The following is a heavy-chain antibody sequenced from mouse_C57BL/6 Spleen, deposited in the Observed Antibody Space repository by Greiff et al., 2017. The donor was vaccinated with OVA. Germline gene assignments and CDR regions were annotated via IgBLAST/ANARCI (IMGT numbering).Heavy chain of an antibody. CDR2: INPNNGGT. CDR1: GYTFTDYY. CDR3: ARRDLYGSSLYYYAMDY. J-gene: IGHJ4*01. V-gene: IGHV1-26*01. Sequence: EVKLQQSGPELVKPGASVKISCKASGYTFTDYYMNWVKQSHGQSLEWIGDINPNNGGTSYNQKFKGKATLTVDKSSSTAYMELRSLTSEDSAVYYCARRDLYGSSLYYYAMDYWGQGTSVTVSS. D-gene: IGHD1-1*01.